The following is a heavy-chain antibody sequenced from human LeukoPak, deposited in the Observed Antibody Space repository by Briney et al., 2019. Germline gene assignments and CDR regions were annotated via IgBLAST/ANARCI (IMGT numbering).Heavy chain of an antibody. Sequence: PGESLRLSCAASGFTFSNYGMSWVRQAPGKGLEWVSVIRGSGGGTYYADSVKGRFTISRDKSKNTVYLQMNSLRAEDTAVYYCVKARMPHCGTDCLESWGQGTLVTVSS. CDR1: GFTFSNYG. D-gene: IGHD2-21*02. CDR3: VKARMPHCGTDCLES. J-gene: IGHJ4*02. V-gene: IGHV3-23*01. CDR2: IRGSGGGT.